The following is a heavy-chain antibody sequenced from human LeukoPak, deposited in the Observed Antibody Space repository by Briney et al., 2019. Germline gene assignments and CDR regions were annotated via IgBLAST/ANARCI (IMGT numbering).Heavy chain of an antibody. CDR3: ARVAAAGPDY. D-gene: IGHD6-13*01. Sequence: ASVTVSCTASGGTFSSYAISWVRQAPGQGLEWMGGIIPIFGTANYAQKFQGRVTITADKSTSTAYMELSSLRSEDTAVYYCARVAAAGPDYWGQGTLVTVSS. V-gene: IGHV1-69*06. J-gene: IGHJ4*02. CDR1: GGTFSSYA. CDR2: IIPIFGTA.